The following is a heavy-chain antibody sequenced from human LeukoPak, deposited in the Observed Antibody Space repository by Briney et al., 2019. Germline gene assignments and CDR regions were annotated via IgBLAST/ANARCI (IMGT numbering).Heavy chain of an antibody. D-gene: IGHD6-19*01. V-gene: IGHV4-34*01. Sequence: SETPSLTCAVYGGSFSGYYWSWIRQPPGKGLEWVGEINHCGSTNYNPSLKSRVNISVDTSKNQFSLRLSSVTAADTAVYYCARVLEGSSGQHWYFDLWGRGTLVTVSS. J-gene: IGHJ2*01. CDR3: ARVLEGSSGQHWYFDL. CDR1: GGSFSGYY. CDR2: INHCGST.